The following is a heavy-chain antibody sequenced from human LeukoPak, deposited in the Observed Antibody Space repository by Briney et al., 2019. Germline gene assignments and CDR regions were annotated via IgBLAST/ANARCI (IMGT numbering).Heavy chain of an antibody. CDR2: ISSSSTI. J-gene: IGHJ5*02. Sequence: GGSLRLSCAASGFTFSSYSMNWVRQAPGKGLEWVSYISSSSTIYYADSVKGRFTISRDNAKNSLYLQMNSLRAEDTAVYYCARVKIFGVAISNWFDPWGQGTLVTVSS. CDR3: ARVKIFGVAISNWFDP. CDR1: GFTFSSYS. D-gene: IGHD3-3*01. V-gene: IGHV3-48*01.